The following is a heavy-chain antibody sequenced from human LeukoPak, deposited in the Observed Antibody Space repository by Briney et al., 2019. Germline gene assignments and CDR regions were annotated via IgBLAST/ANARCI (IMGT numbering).Heavy chain of an antibody. Sequence: SETLSLTCTVSGGSISSYYWSWIRQPPGKGLEWIGYIYYSGSTNYNPSLKSRVTISVDTSKNQFSLKLSSVTAADTAVYYCARQELGYCSSTSCYASWFDPWGQGTLVTVSS. CDR2: IYYSGST. CDR3: ARQELGYCSSTSCYASWFDP. CDR1: GGSISSYY. V-gene: IGHV4-59*08. J-gene: IGHJ5*02. D-gene: IGHD2-2*03.